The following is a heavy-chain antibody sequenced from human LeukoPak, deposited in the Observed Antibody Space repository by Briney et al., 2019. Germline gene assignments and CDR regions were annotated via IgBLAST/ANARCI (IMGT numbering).Heavy chain of an antibody. J-gene: IGHJ6*03. V-gene: IGHV1-69*13. CDR3: ARASGTEGGYYYYYYMDV. CDR2: IIPIFGTA. CDR1: GGTFSSYA. Sequence: SVKVSCKASGGTFSSYAISWVRQAPGQGLEWVGGIIPIFGTANYAQKFQGRVTITADESTSTAYMELSSLRSEDTAVYYSARASGTEGGYYYYYYMDVWGKGTTVTVSS. D-gene: IGHD1-26*01.